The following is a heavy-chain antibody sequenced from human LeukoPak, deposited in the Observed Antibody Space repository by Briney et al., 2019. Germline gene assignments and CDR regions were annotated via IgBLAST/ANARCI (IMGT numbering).Heavy chain of an antibody. D-gene: IGHD2-15*01. Sequence: GASVKVSCKASGGTFSSYAISWVRQAPGQGLEWMGRIIPILGIANYAQKFQGRVTITADKSTSTAYMELSSLRSEDTAVYYCARPSCSGGSCQIDAFDIWGQGTMVTVSS. CDR2: IIPILGIA. V-gene: IGHV1-69*04. J-gene: IGHJ3*02. CDR3: ARPSCSGGSCQIDAFDI. CDR1: GGTFSSYA.